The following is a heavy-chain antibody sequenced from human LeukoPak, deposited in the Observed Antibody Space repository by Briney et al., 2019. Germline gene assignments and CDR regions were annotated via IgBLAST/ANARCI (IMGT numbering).Heavy chain of an antibody. CDR3: ARGRITMVRGVIGTLDY. V-gene: IGHV3-30*03. D-gene: IGHD3-10*01. J-gene: IGHJ4*02. Sequence: GGSLRLSCAASGFTFSSYGMHWVRQAPGKGLEWVAVISYDGSNKYYADSVKGRFTISRDNSKNTLYLQMNSLRSDDTAVYYCARGRITMVRGVIGTLDYWGQGTLVTVSS. CDR1: GFTFSSYG. CDR2: ISYDGSNK.